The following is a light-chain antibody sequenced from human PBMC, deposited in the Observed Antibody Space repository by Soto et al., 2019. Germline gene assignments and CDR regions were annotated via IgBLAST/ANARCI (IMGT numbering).Light chain of an antibody. CDR2: ATS. CDR1: QGLNSS. J-gene: IGKJ4*01. V-gene: IGKV1-9*01. Sequence: DIQLTQSPSFLSASVGDRVTIPCRASQGLNSSFAWYKQKPGKAPKLLPYATSTLQSVFPSRFSGSGSGAEFTLTITSLQPEDIATYYCQQLNSYPVTFGGGTKVEIK. CDR3: QQLNSYPVT.